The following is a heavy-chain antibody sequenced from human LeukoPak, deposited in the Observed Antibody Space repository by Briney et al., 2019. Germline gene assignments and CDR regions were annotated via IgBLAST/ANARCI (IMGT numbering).Heavy chain of an antibody. CDR2: ISSSTTYT. V-gene: IGHV3-21*01. CDR3: ARDREVVTPYYFDY. Sequence: PGGSLRLSCAASGFTFSSYSMNWVRQAPGKGLEWVSSISSSTTYTYYADSLKGRFTISRDNAKNSLYLQMNSLRAEDTAVYYCARDREVVTPYYFDYWGQGTLVTVSS. J-gene: IGHJ4*02. CDR1: GFTFSSYS. D-gene: IGHD4-23*01.